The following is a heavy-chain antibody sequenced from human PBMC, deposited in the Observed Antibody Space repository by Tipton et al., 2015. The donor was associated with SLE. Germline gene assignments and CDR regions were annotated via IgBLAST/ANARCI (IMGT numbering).Heavy chain of an antibody. J-gene: IGHJ3*02. CDR1: GFTFNNYA. D-gene: IGHD1-26*01. Sequence: SLRLSCAASGFTFNNYAMTWVRQAPGKGLEWVSVIHSGGIRTYYADSVKGRFTISRDNSKNTVYLQMNSLRAEDTALHYCAKDREERERGSASDIWGQGTMVTVSS. CDR2: IHSGGIRT. CDR3: AKDREERERGSASDI. V-gene: IGHV3-23*03.